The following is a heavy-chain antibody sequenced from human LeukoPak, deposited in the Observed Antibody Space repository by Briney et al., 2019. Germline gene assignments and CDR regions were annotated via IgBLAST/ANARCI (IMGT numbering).Heavy chain of an antibody. CDR3: AKDHYDILTGYLDY. CDR1: GFTFSSYA. V-gene: IGHV3-23*01. CDR2: ISGSGGSI. D-gene: IGHD3-9*01. Sequence: GGSLRLSCAASGFTFSSYAMSWVRQAPGKGLEWVSAISGSGGSIYYADSVKGRFTISRDNSKNTLYLQMNSLRAEDTAVYYCAKDHYDILTGYLDYWGQGTLVTVSS. J-gene: IGHJ4*02.